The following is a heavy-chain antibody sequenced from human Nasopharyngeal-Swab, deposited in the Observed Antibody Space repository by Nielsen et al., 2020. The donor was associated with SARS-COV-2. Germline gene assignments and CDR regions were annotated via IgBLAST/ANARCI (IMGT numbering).Heavy chain of an antibody. Sequence: WIRQPPGKGLEWVGRIRSKADGGTTDYAAPVEGRFTMSRDDSENTLFLEMNTLKTEDTGVYYCSTLYYDFWSGYQPGAWGKGTTVTVSS. J-gene: IGHJ6*04. D-gene: IGHD3-3*01. CDR2: IRSKADGGTT. V-gene: IGHV3-15*01. CDR3: STLYYDFWSGYQPGA.